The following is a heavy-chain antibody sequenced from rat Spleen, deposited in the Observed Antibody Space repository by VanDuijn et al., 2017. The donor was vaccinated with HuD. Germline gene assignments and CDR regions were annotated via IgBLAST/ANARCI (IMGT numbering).Heavy chain of an antibody. CDR1: GFTYSNYV. CDR2: ISTGGGNT. V-gene: IGHV5S13*01. J-gene: IGHJ2*01. D-gene: IGHD1-1*01. Sequence: EVQLVESGGGLVQFGRSLKLSCAASGFTYSNYVMVWVRQAPTKGLEWVASISTGGGNTYYRDSVKGRFTISRDNAKNTQYLQMDRLRSEDTATYYCGRALYYYRSSLFDYWGQGVMVTVSS. CDR3: GRALYYYRSSLFDY.